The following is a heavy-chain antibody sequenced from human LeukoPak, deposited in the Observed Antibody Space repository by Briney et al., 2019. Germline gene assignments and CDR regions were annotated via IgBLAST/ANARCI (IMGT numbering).Heavy chain of an antibody. D-gene: IGHD2-2*01. CDR2: ISGSGGST. J-gene: IGHJ6*02. V-gene: IGHV3-23*01. CDR3: AKANRPPYCNSTSCYLYYYYYGMDV. CDR1: GFTFSSYA. Sequence: PGGSLRLSCAASGFTFSSYAMSWVRQAPGKGLEWVSAISGSGGSTYYADSVKGRFTISRDNSKNTLYLQMNSLRAEDTAVYYCAKANRPPYCNSTSCYLYYYYYGMDVWGQGTTVTVSS.